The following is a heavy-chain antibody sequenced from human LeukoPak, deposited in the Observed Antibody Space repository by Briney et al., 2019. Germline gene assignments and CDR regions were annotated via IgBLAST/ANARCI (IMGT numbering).Heavy chain of an antibody. J-gene: IGHJ3*01. D-gene: IGHD2-8*01. V-gene: IGHV1-69*05. CDR3: ARGRLMVTGFDL. Sequence: GASVKVSCKASGGTFKNNALNWVRQAPGQGLEWMGGITPLFGSEHYAQRFQGRVKITTDESTSTAYMELSSLTSEDTAVYFCARGRLMVTGFDLWGQGTMVTVSS. CDR1: GGTFKNNA. CDR2: ITPLFGSE.